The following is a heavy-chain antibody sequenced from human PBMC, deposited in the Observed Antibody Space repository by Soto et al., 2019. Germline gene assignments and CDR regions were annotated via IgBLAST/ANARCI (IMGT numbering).Heavy chain of an antibody. CDR3: VKDRAPYDPGFDAFDI. D-gene: IGHD3-22*01. Sequence: GGSLRLSCSACGFTFSSYAIHWVRQASWKGLEYVSAITSNGVSTYYADSVKGRFTISRDNSKNTLYLQMSSLRAEDTAVYYCVKDRAPYDPGFDAFDIFGQGTMLTV. CDR2: ITSNGVST. V-gene: IGHV3-64D*06. J-gene: IGHJ3*02. CDR1: GFTFSSYA.